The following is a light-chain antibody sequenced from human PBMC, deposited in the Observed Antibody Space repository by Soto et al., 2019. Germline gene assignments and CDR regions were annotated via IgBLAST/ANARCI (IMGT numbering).Light chain of an antibody. J-gene: IGKJ4*01. CDR2: DAS. CDR3: QQRSSWRVT. CDR1: QSVSTF. Sequence: EIVLTQFPATLSLSPGERATLSCRASQSVSTFLAWYQQKPGQAPRLVVYDASKRATGIPARFSGSGSGTDFTLTISSLEPEDFAVYYCQQRSSWRVTFGGGPKVEIK. V-gene: IGKV3-11*01.